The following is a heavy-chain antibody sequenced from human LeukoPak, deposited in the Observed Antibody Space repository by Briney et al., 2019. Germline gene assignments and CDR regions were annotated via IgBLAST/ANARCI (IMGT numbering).Heavy chain of an antibody. CDR3: ARDRVAATRTRDYYGMDV. D-gene: IGHD2-15*01. J-gene: IGHJ6*02. CDR2: INPNSGGT. V-gene: IGHV1-2*04. CDR1: GYTFTGYY. Sequence: ASVKVSCKASGYTFTGYYMHWVRQAPGQGLEWMGWINPNSGGTNYAQKFQGWVTMTRDTSFSTAYMELSRLRSDDTAVYYCARDRVAATRTRDYYGMDVWGQGTTVTVSS.